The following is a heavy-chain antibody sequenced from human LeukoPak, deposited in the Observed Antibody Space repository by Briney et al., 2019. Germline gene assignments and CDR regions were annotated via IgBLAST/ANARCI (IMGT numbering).Heavy chain of an antibody. CDR3: ARRLMVRGVKQRVDP. J-gene: IGHJ5*02. D-gene: IGHD3-10*01. CDR1: GGSFSGYY. V-gene: IGHV4-34*01. CDR2: INHSGST. Sequence: ASETLSLTCAVYGGSFSGYYWSWIRQPPGKGLEWIGEINHSGSTNYNPSLKSRVTISVDTSKNQFSLKLSSVTAADTAVYYCARRLMVRGVKQRVDPWGQGTLVTVSS.